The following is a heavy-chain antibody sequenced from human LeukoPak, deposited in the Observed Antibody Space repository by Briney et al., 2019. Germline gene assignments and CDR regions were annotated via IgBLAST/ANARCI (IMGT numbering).Heavy chain of an antibody. Sequence: GASVKVSCKASGYTFTSYDIIWVRQAPGQGLEWMGWISAYNGNTNYAQKLQGRVTMTTDTSTSTAYMDLRSLRSDDTAVYYCARTTYSSGWYGFDYWGQGILVTVSS. D-gene: IGHD6-19*01. V-gene: IGHV1-18*01. J-gene: IGHJ4*02. CDR2: ISAYNGNT. CDR3: ARTTYSSGWYGFDY. CDR1: GYTFTSYD.